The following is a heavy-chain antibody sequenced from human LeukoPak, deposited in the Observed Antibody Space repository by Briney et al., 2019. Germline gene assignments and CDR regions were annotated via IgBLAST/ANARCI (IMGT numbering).Heavy chain of an antibody. CDR1: GGTFSSYA. J-gene: IGHJ4*02. CDR2: IIPIFGTA. Sequence: SVKVSCKASGGTFSSYAISWVRQAPGQGLEWMGGIIPIFGTANYAQKFQGRVTITADESTSTAYMELSSLRSEDTAVYYCARERDDEEGFGYWGQGTLVTVSS. CDR3: ARERDDEEGFGY. D-gene: IGHD1-1*01. V-gene: IGHV1-69*01.